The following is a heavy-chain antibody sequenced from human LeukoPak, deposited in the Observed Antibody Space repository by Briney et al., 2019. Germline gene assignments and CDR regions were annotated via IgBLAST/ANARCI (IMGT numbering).Heavy chain of an antibody. CDR3: AREYSRSVVAGSRPDL. CDR1: GGSISSSSYY. CDR2: MYYRGTT. Sequence: SETPALTCSVSGGSISSSSYYWGWIHQSPGKGLEWIGSMYYRGTTYENSSLKSRLTLSIDTSNNQFSLKLTSVTAADTAVYYCAREYSRSVVAGSRPDLWGQGLLVTVSS. J-gene: IGHJ4*02. D-gene: IGHD2-21*01. V-gene: IGHV4-39*02.